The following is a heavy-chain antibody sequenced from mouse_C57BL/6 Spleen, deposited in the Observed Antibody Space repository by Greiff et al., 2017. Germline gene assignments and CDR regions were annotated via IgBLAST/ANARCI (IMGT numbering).Heavy chain of an antibody. CDR1: GFTFSSYA. CDR3: ARGGHYPYDAMDY. J-gene: IGHJ4*01. V-gene: IGHV5-4*01. Sequence: VQLQQSGGGLVKPGGSLKLSCAASGFTFSSYAMSWVRQTPEKRLEWVATISDGGSYTYYPDNVKGRFTISRDNAKNNLYLQMSHLKSEDTAMYYCARGGHYPYDAMDYWGQGTSVTVSS. CDR2: ISDGGSYT. D-gene: IGHD3-3*01.